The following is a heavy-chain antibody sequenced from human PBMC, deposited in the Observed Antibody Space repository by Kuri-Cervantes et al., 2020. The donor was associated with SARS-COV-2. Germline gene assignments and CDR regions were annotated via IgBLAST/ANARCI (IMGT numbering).Heavy chain of an antibody. J-gene: IGHJ6*02. Sequence: GSLRLSCTVSGGSVSSGSYYWSWIRQPPGKGLEWIGYIYYTGSTNYSPSLKSRVTISVDTSKNQFSLKMRSVTAADTAVYYCARGLVAVVPSPVLGLGPHYYSYHVDVWGHGTTVTVSS. D-gene: IGHD2-2*01. V-gene: IGHV4-61*01. CDR1: GGSVSSGSYY. CDR3: ARGLVAVVPSPVLGLGPHYYSYHVDV. CDR2: IYYTGST.